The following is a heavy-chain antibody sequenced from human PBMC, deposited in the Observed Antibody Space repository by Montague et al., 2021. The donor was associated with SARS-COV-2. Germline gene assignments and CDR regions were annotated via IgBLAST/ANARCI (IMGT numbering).Heavy chain of an antibody. CDR1: VFTFDDYG. V-gene: IGHV3-20*04. CDR3: ASLGYYGSGTQVEY. D-gene: IGHD3-10*01. CDR2: INWNGGST. Sequence: SLRLSCAASVFTFDDYGMSLVRQAPGKVLEWDSGINWNGGSTGYXXSVQVLFTISRYNAKNSLYLQLNSLRAEDTALYYCASLGYYGSGTQVEYWGQGTLVTVSS. J-gene: IGHJ4*02.